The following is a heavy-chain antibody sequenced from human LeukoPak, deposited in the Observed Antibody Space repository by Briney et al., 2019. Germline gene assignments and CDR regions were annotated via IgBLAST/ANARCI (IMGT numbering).Heavy chain of an antibody. Sequence: PGGSLRLSCGASGHHFRSYEMLWVRQAPGQGLEYVAAISADGGTTWHSNSVNGRFTISRDTSKNTLYLQMGRLKTEDTALYYCARGGGGPAFDYWGQGILVTVSS. CDR2: ISADGGTT. V-gene: IGHV3-64*01. CDR3: ARGGGGPAFDY. J-gene: IGHJ4*02. D-gene: IGHD3-16*01. CDR1: GHHFRSYE.